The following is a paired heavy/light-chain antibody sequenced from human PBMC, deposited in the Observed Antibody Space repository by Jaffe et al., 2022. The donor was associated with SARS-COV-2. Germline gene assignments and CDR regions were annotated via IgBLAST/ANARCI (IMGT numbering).Light chain of an antibody. Sequence: QSALTQPPSASGSPGQSVTISCTGTSSDVGSSKDVSWYQQHSGKAPKLLIWEVNKRTSGVPDRFSGSKSGNTASLTISGLQPEDEADYHCSSYAGSNNFVVFGTGTKVTVL. V-gene: IGLV2-8*01. CDR1: SSDVGSSKD. J-gene: IGLJ1*01. CDR3: SSYAGSNNFVV. CDR2: EVN.
Heavy chain of an antibody. J-gene: IGHJ3*02. D-gene: IGHD6-13*01. CDR3: ASPIRPYSNYWVFASDI. V-gene: IGHV3-49*04. CDR1: GFNFPDHA. Sequence: EEQLVESGGGLVQPGRSLRLSCTASGFNFPDHAVSWVRQAPGRGLEWISFIKPKAFGGTTQHAASVKGRFFISRDDSKGIAYLQMTSLKTEDTAMYYCASPIRPYSNYWVFASDIWGPGTIVTVSS. CDR2: IKPKAFGGTT.